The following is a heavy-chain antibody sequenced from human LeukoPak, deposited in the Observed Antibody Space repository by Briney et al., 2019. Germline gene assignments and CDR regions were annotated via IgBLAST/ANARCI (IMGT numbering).Heavy chain of an antibody. CDR2: IYYSGST. Sequence: SETLSLTCTVSGGSISSGGYYWSWIRQHPGKVLEWIGYIYYSGSTYYNPSLKSLVTISVDTSKNQFSLKRSSVTAADTAVYYCAREPVGTHAIDYWGQGTLVTVSS. J-gene: IGHJ4*02. V-gene: IGHV4-31*01. CDR1: GGSISSGGYY. D-gene: IGHD4-23*01. CDR3: AREPVGTHAIDY.